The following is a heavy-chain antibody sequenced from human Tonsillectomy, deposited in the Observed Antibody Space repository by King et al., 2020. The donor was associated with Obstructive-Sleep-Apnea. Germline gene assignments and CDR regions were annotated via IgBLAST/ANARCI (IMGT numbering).Heavy chain of an antibody. D-gene: IGHD1-26*01. CDR1: GFTIRNNY. Sequence: VQLVESGGGLGQPGGSLRLSCVASGFTIRNNYISWVRQVPGKGLEWGSHFYSGGATYYADSVKDRFTISKDNATNTLHLEMDSLGVEDTAVYYCTSFDWASGYFEYWGQGTLVTVSP. CDR2: FYSGGAT. J-gene: IGHJ4*02. CDR3: TSFDWASGYFEY. V-gene: IGHV3-66*01.